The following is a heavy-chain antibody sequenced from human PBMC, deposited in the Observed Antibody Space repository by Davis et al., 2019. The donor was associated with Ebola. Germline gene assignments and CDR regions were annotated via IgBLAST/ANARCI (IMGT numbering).Heavy chain of an antibody. CDR2: IYYSGST. V-gene: IGHV4-61*01. J-gene: IGHJ4*02. D-gene: IGHD4-17*01. Sequence: MPSETLSLTCAVSGGSLSSSSWLSWVRQPPGNGLEWVGYIYYSGSTNCNPSLKSRVTISVDTSKNQFSLKLSSVTAADTAVYYCARVGDLFDYWGQGTLVTVSS. CDR3: ARVGDLFDY. CDR1: GGSLSSSSW.